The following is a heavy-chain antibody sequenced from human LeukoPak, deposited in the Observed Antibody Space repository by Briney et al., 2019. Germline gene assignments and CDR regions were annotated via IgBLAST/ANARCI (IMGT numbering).Heavy chain of an antibody. Sequence: PGGSLRLSCVASGFKFSNYGMHWVRQAPGKGLEWVAFIRYDGSNKYYADSVKGRFTISRDNSKNTLFLQMNSLRAEDTAVYYCAKEGYCSSPNCYANYYFDYWGQGTLVTASS. D-gene: IGHD2-2*01. CDR3: AKEGYCSSPNCYANYYFDY. CDR1: GFKFSNYG. CDR2: IRYDGSNK. J-gene: IGHJ4*02. V-gene: IGHV3-30*02.